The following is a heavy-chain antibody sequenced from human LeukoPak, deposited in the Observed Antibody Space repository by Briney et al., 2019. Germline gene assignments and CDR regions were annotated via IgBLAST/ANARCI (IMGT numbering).Heavy chain of an antibody. Sequence: GASVKVSCKASGYTFTGYYMHWVRQAPGQGLEWMGWINPESGGTNYAQKFQDRVTMTRDTSMDSAYMELSRLRSDDTAVYYCARDRNVGDIAPKGRGMDVWGRGTTVTVSS. CDR2: INPESGGT. CDR1: GYTFTGYY. CDR3: ARDRNVGDIAPKGRGMDV. D-gene: IGHD5-12*01. V-gene: IGHV1-2*02. J-gene: IGHJ6*02.